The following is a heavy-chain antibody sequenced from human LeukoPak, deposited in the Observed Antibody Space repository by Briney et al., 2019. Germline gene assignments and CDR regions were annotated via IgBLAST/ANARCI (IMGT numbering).Heavy chain of an antibody. CDR3: ARHTHATPRSGWYY. CDR1: GGSISSGSYY. V-gene: IGHV4-61*02. Sequence: PSETLSLTCTVSGGSISSGSYYWSWIRQPAGKGLEWIGRIYTSGSTNYNPSLKSRVTISVDTSKNQFSLKLSSVTAADTAVYYCARHTHATPRSGWYYWGQGTLVTVSS. D-gene: IGHD6-19*01. CDR2: IYTSGST. J-gene: IGHJ4*02.